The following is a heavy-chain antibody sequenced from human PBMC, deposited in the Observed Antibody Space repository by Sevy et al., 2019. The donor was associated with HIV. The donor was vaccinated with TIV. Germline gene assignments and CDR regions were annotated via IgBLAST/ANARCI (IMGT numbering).Heavy chain of an antibody. Sequence: SETLSLTCAVYGGSLSGYYWSWIRQPPGKGLEWIGEIMPSGITNYNPSLKSRVSISIYTSKNQFSLKVNSVTAADTAIYYCARGQWEHPFWGQGTQVTVSS. CDR1: GGSLSGYY. CDR3: ARGQWEHPF. CDR2: IMPSGIT. V-gene: IGHV4-34*01. J-gene: IGHJ4*02. D-gene: IGHD1-26*01.